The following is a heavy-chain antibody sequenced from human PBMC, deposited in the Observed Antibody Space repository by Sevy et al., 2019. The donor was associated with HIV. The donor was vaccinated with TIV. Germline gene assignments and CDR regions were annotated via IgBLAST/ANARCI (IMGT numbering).Heavy chain of an antibody. J-gene: IGHJ5*02. CDR3: ARHRDYYDSSGYGTFDP. V-gene: IGHV1-8*01. CDR2: MNPNTGNT. Sequence: ASVKVSCKASGYTFTSYDINWVRQAYGQGLEWMGWMNPNTGNTGYAQKFQGRVTMTRNTSISTAYMELSSLRSEDTAVYYCARHRDYYDSSGYGTFDPWGQGTLVTVSS. D-gene: IGHD3-22*01. CDR1: GYTFTSYD.